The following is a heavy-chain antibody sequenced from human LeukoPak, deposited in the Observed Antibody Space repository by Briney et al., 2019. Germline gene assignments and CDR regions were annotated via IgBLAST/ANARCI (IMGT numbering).Heavy chain of an antibody. CDR1: GGSFSGYY. CDR3: ARGANFYYYGMDV. V-gene: IGHV4-34*01. Sequence: SETLSLICAVYGGSFSGYYWSWIRQPPGKGLEWIGEINHSGSTNYNPSLKSRVTISVDTSKNQFSLKLSSVTAADTAVYYCARGANFYYYGMDVWGQGTTVTVSS. CDR2: INHSGST. J-gene: IGHJ6*02. D-gene: IGHD2-15*01.